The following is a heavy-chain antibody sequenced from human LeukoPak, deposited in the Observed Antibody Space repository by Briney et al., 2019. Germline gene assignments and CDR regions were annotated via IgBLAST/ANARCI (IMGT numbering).Heavy chain of an antibody. J-gene: IGHJ6*04. CDR1: GFTFTRYW. CDR3: AELGITMIGGV. CDR2: IKEDGSEK. D-gene: IGHD3-10*02. V-gene: IGHV3-7*01. Sequence: TGGSLRLSCAASGFTFTRYWMTWVRQAPGTGLELVANIKEDGSEKYYVDSVKGRFTISRDNAKNSLYLQMNSLRAEDTAVYYCAELGITMIGGVWGKGTTVTISS.